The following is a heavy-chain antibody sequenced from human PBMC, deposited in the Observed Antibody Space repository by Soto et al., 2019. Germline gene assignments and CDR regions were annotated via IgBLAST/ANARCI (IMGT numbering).Heavy chain of an antibody. D-gene: IGHD3-22*01. V-gene: IGHV4-30-4*01. CDR3: ARGYDSSGYYYSFGQ. J-gene: IGHJ4*02. CDR1: GGSISSGDYY. CDR2: IYYSGST. Sequence: QVQLQESGPGLVTPSQTLSLTCTVSGGSISSGDYYWNWIRKPPGKGLEWIGYIYYSGSTYYNPSLKSRFTIAVDTSKSLFSLKPGSVTAADTAVYYCARGYDSSGYYYSFGQWGQGTLVTVAS.